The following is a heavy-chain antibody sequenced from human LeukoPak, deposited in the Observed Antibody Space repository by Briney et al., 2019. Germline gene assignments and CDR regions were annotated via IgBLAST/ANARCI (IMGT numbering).Heavy chain of an antibody. Sequence: GASVKVSCKASGGTFSSYAISWVRQAPGQGLEWMGGIIPIFGTANYAQKFQGRVTITADESTGTAYMELSSLRSEDTAVYYCARDLSRDYRTGWLFDPWGQGTLVTVSS. CDR1: GGTFSSYA. V-gene: IGHV1-69*13. CDR2: IIPIFGTA. D-gene: IGHD6-25*01. CDR3: ARDLSRDYRTGWLFDP. J-gene: IGHJ5*02.